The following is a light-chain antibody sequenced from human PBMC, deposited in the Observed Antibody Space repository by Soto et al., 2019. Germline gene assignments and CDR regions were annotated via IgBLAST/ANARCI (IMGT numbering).Light chain of an antibody. Sequence: HSPGTMSLSRGGVATLSGRSRQSISSSYLAWYQQKPGQAPRLLIYGASSRATGIPARFRGSGSGTEFTLTFSSLQSEEFALYHCKKYTTRLPWTFAEGTRLDIK. CDR3: KKYTTRLPWT. V-gene: IGKV3-15*01. CDR1: QSISSSY. J-gene: IGKJ5*01. CDR2: GAS.